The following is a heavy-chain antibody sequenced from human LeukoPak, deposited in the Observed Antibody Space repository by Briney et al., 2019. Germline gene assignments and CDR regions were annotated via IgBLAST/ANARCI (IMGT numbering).Heavy chain of an antibody. CDR1: GFTFSDYA. V-gene: IGHV3-48*03. CDR2: ISSSGSTI. CDR3: ARGDVLRYFDWLLGAPFDY. Sequence: PGGSLRLSCAASGFTFSDYAMNWVRQAPGKGLEWVSYISSSGSTIYYADSVKGRFTISRDNAKNSLYLQMNSLRAEDTAVYYCARGDVLRYFDWLLGAPFDYWGQGTLVTVSS. J-gene: IGHJ4*02. D-gene: IGHD3-9*01.